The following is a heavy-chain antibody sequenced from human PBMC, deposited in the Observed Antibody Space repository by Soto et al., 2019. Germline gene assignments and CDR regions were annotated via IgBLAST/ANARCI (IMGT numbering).Heavy chain of an antibody. V-gene: IGHV1-2*02. CDR1: VYTFTGYY. J-gene: IGHJ6*02. Sequence: XSVKVSCKASVYTFTGYYMHWVRQAPGQGLEWMGWINPNSGGTNYAQKFQGRVTMTRDTSISTAYMELSRLRSDDTAVYYCARDYITGTTHLYYYYYGMDVWGQGTTVTVSS. CDR3: ARDYITGTTHLYYYYYGMDV. D-gene: IGHD1-7*01. CDR2: INPNSGGT.